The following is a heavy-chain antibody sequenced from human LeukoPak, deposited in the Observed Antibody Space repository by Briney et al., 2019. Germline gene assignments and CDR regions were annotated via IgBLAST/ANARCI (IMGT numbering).Heavy chain of an antibody. V-gene: IGHV1-2*02. CDR2: INPNSGGT. D-gene: IGHD2-2*01. CDR1: GYTFTGYY. J-gene: IGHJ6*03. Sequence: ASVKVSCKASGYTFTGYYMHWVRQAPGQGREWMGWINPNSGGTNYAQKFQGRVTMTRDTSISPAYMELSRLRSDDTAVYYCASTGGYCSSTSCTKDYYYYYMDVWGKGTTVTVSS. CDR3: ASTGGYCSSTSCTKDYYYYYMDV.